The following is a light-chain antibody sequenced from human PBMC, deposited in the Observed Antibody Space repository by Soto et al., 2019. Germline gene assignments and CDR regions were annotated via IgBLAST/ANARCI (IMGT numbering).Light chain of an antibody. CDR2: AAS. Sequence: DIQISQSPSTLSPSVGDRVTISCRASQSISSWLAWYQQKPGKAPKLLIYAASTLQSGVPSRFSGSGAGTDCTRTISCLQSEDVATDDCQQYYSYPWTFGPGTKVDIK. CDR3: QQYYSYPWT. J-gene: IGKJ1*01. CDR1: QSISSW. V-gene: IGKV1-5*01.